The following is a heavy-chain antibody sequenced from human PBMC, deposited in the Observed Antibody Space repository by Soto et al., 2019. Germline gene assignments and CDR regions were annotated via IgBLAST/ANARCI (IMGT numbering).Heavy chain of an antibody. CDR3: AREKEDDSGDYNAFDI. D-gene: IGHD4-17*01. Sequence: SETLSLTCTVSGGSINNGDCYWSWLRQLPGKGLEWIGYIYYSGSKYYNPSLKSRVSMSVDTSKNHFSLNLTSVTAADTAVYYCAREKEDDSGDYNAFDIWGQGTVVTVSS. J-gene: IGHJ3*02. V-gene: IGHV4-30-4*01. CDR2: IYYSGSK. CDR1: GGSINNGDCY.